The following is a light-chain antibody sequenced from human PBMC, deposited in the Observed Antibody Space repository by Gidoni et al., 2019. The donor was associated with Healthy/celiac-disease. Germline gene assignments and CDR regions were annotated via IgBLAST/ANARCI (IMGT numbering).Light chain of an antibody. J-gene: IGKJ2*01. V-gene: IGKV1-39*01. CDR3: QQSYSTPPKT. CDR2: AAP. Sequence: DIQMTQSPSSLSASVGDRVTITCRASQSISGYLNWYQQKPGKAPKLLIYAAPSLQSGVPSRFSGSGSGTDFTLTISSLQPEDFATYYCQQSYSTPPKTFGQGTKLEIK. CDR1: QSISGY.